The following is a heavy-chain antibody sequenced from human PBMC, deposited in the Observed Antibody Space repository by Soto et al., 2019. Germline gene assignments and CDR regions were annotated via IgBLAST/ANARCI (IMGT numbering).Heavy chain of an antibody. CDR2: IYYNGNT. Sequence: SETLSLTCTVSGDSISRHYWSWIRQPPGRGLEWIGYIYYNGNTNYNPSLKSRVTTSIDTSKNQFSLKLSSVTAADTAVYYCARGGSLYESTGYYLEDYWGQGTLVTVS. CDR1: GDSISRHY. D-gene: IGHD3-22*01. V-gene: IGHV4-59*11. CDR3: ARGGSLYESTGYYLEDY. J-gene: IGHJ4*02.